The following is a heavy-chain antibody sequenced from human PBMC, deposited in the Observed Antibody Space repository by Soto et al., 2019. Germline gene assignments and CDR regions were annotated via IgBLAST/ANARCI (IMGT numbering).Heavy chain of an antibody. D-gene: IGHD3-22*01. CDR1: GFTFSGSA. CDR2: IRSKANSYAT. CDR3: TTCYYDSSGSASDAFDI. J-gene: IGHJ3*02. Sequence: PGGSLRLSCAASGFTFSGSAMHWVRQASGKGLEWVGRIRSKANSYATAYAASVKGRFTISRDDSKNTAYLQMNSLKTEDTAVYYCTTCYYDSSGSASDAFDISGQGTMVTVSS. V-gene: IGHV3-73*01.